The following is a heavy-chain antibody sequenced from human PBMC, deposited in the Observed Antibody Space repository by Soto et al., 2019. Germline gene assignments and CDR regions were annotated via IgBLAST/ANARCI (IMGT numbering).Heavy chain of an antibody. V-gene: IGHV4-59*01. D-gene: IGHD5-18*01. CDR1: GGSISSYC. Sequence: SETLSLTCTVSGGSISSYCWSWIRQPPGKGLEWIGYIYYSGSTNYNPSLKSRVTLSVDTSKNQFSLKLSSVTAADTAVYYCARDDSPYGMDVWGQGTTLTVSS. CDR2: IYYSGST. CDR3: ARDDSPYGMDV. J-gene: IGHJ6*02.